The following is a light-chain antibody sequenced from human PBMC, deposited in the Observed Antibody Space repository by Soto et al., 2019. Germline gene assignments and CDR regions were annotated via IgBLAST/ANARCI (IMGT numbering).Light chain of an antibody. Sequence: EIVMTPSPATLSVSPGERATLSCRASQSVFSSLAWYQQKPGQAPRLLIYGAATRATGIPARFSGSGSGTEFTLTINSLQSEDFAVYYCQQYHNWPAFGQGTKV. J-gene: IGKJ1*01. CDR2: GAA. V-gene: IGKV3-15*01. CDR1: QSVFSS. CDR3: QQYHNWPA.